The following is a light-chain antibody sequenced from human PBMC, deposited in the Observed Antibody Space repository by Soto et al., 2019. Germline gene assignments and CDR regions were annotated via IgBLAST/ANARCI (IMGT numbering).Light chain of an antibody. CDR1: HIINSSS. J-gene: IGKJ1*01. CDR2: GAS. V-gene: IGKV3-20*01. Sequence: EIGLTQLPGTLSLSTGERATLSCRASHIINSSSLAWYQQKPGQAPSLLIFGASTRAAGFPDRFSGSGSGTDFTLTISRLEPEDFAVYYCQQYGSSPRTFGQGTKVDIK. CDR3: QQYGSSPRT.